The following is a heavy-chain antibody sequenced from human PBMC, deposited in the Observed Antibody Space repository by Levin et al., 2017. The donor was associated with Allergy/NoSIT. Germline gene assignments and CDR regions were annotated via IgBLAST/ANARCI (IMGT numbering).Heavy chain of an antibody. CDR1: GYTLTELS. J-gene: IGHJ4*02. CDR2: FDPEDGET. D-gene: IGHD3-16*02. V-gene: IGHV1-24*01. CDR3: ATATSYYDYVWGSYRYYFDY. Sequence: ASVKVSCKVSGYTLTELSMHWVRQAPGKGLEWMGGFDPEDGETIYAQKFQGRVTMTEDTSTDTAYMELSSLRSEDTAVYYCATATSYYDYVWGSYRYYFDYWGQGTLVTVSS.